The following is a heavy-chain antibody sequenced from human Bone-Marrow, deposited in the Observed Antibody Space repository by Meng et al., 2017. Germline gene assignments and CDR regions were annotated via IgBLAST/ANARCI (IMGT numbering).Heavy chain of an antibody. J-gene: IGHJ6*02. Sequence: GGSLRLSCAASGFTVSSNEMSWVRQAPGKGLEWVSSISSSSSYIYYADSVKGRFTISRDNAKNSLYLQMNSLRAEDTAVYYCARETVYGDYPYYYYYYGMDVWGQGTTVTVSS. CDR3: ARETVYGDYPYYYYYYGMDV. D-gene: IGHD4-17*01. CDR1: GFTVSSNE. V-gene: IGHV3-21*01. CDR2: ISSSSSYI.